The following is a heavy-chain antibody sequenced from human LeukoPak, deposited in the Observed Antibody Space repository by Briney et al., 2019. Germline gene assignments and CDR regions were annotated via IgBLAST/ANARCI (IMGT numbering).Heavy chain of an antibody. V-gene: IGHV5-51*01. J-gene: IGHJ3*02. D-gene: IGHD4-17*01. CDR1: GYSFTSYW. CDR3: ARLLHGDYPPTAFDI. CDR2: IYPGDSDT. Sequence: GESLKISCKGSGYSFTSYWIGWVRQMPGKGLEWMGIIYPGDSDTRYSPSFQGQVTISADKSISTAYLQWSSLKASDTAMYYRARLLHGDYPPTAFDIWGQGTMVTVSS.